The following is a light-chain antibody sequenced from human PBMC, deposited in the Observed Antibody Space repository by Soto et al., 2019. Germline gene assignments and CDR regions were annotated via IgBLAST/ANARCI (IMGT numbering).Light chain of an antibody. CDR3: QQRSSCPLT. CDR2: DAS. CDR1: PSVGSS. Sequence: EIVLTQSPATLSLSPGERATLSCRASPSVGSSLAWYQQNPGQAPRLLIYDASSRATGIPARFSGSGSGTDFPLTISRLEPDDFAVYYCQQRSSCPLTFGQGTKVEIK. J-gene: IGKJ4*01. V-gene: IGKV3-11*01.